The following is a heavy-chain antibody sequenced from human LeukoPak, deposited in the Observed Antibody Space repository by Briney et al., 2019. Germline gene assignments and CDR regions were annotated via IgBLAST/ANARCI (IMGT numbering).Heavy chain of an antibody. Sequence: ASVKVSCKASGYTFTRYYMHWVRQAPGQGLEWMAIINPSGDTTSHAQKFQGRVTMTRDTSASTVYMELSSLRSEDTAVYYCASVYKNGMDVWGQGTTVTVSS. CDR3: ASVYKNGMDV. D-gene: IGHD5-24*01. J-gene: IGHJ6*02. V-gene: IGHV1-46*01. CDR2: INPSGDTT. CDR1: GYTFTRYY.